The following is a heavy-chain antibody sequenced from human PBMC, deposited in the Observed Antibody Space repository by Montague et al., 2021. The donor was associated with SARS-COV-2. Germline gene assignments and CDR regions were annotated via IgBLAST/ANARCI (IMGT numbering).Heavy chain of an antibody. D-gene: IGHD6-19*01. Sequence: CASSGDSVSSNSAAWNWIRQSPSRGLEWLGRTYYRSKWYNEYAVXVNSRITINPDTSKNQFSLQVNSVTPEDTAVYYCARGADRYYFYGMDVWGQGTTVTVSS. J-gene: IGHJ6*02. V-gene: IGHV6-1*01. CDR2: TYYRSKWYN. CDR1: GDSVSSNSAA. CDR3: ARGADRYYFYGMDV.